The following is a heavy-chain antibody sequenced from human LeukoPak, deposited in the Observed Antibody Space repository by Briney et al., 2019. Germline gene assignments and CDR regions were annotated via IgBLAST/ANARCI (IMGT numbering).Heavy chain of an antibody. D-gene: IGHD5-18*01. CDR1: GFTLSSYW. CDR3: ASGGRGYSYGNY. Sequence: GGSLRLSCAASGFTLSSYWMSWVRQAPGKGLEWVANIKQDGSEKYYVDSVKGRFTISRDNAKGSLYLQMNSLRAEDTAVYYCASGGRGYSYGNYWGQGTLVTVSS. CDR2: IKQDGSEK. V-gene: IGHV3-7*01. J-gene: IGHJ4*02.